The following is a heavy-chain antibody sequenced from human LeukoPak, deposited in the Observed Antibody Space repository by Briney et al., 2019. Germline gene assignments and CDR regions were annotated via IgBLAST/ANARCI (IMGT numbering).Heavy chain of an antibody. V-gene: IGHV3-48*04. CDR3: ARKGDGSPYFDY. CDR1: GFTFSSYS. CDR2: ISSSSTI. J-gene: IGHJ4*02. D-gene: IGHD5-24*01. Sequence: GGSLRLSCSASGFTFSSYSMNWVRQAPGKGLEWVSYISSSSTIYYADSVKGRFTISRDNAKNSLYLQMNSLRAEDTAVYYCARKGDGSPYFDYWGQGTLVTVSS.